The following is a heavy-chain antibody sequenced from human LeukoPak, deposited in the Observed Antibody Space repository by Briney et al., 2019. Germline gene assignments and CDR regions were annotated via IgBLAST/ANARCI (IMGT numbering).Heavy chain of an antibody. CDR3: ARDRYYGSGSYYSY. D-gene: IGHD3-10*01. CDR2: VIPIFSTA. V-gene: IGHV1-69*13. CDR1: GGTFSNYA. J-gene: IGHJ4*02. Sequence: SVKVSCKASGGTFSNYAIGWVRQAPGQGLEWMGGVIPIFSTANYAQKFQGRVTITADESTSTAYMELSSLRSEDTAVYYCARDRYYGSGSYYSYWGQGTLVTVSS.